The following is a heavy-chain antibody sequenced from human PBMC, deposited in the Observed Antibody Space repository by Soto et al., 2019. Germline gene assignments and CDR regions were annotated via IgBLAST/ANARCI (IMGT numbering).Heavy chain of an antibody. CDR1: GGSIRSPNYY. CDR2: IYYNGST. Sequence: QVQLQESGPGLVKPSQTLSLTCTVIGGSIRSPNYYWSWIRQHPGKGLEWIGNIYYNGSTNYTPSLQSRAVISLDTSKNQFSLKLNSVPAADTAVYYCARDAPLWFGELSHWGQGTLVTVSS. V-gene: IGHV4-31*03. J-gene: IGHJ4*02. CDR3: ARDAPLWFGELSH. D-gene: IGHD3-10*01.